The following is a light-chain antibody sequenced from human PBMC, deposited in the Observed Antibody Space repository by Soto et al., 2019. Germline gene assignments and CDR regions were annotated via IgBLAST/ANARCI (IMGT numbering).Light chain of an antibody. Sequence: PRERATLSCRASQSVSSSNFALYQQKPAQAPRLLIYGASRRAPGIPERFSGSGSGTDFTLTISRLEPEDFAVYYCQQRSDWPWTFGQGTKLDIK. V-gene: IGKV3D-20*02. CDR1: QSVSSSN. J-gene: IGKJ1*01. CDR3: QQRSDWPWT. CDR2: GAS.